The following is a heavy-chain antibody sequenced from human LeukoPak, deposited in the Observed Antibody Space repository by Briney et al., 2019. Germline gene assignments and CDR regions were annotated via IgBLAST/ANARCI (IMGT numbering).Heavy chain of an antibody. CDR3: ARGVGYSSSTPPVWFDP. D-gene: IGHD6-6*01. J-gene: IGHJ5*02. CDR1: GSTFSSYW. CDR2: IKQDGSEK. Sequence: GGSLRLSCAASGSTFSSYWMSWVRQAPGKGLEWVANIKQDGSEKYYVDSVKGRFTISRDNAKNSLYLQMNSLRAEDTAVYYCARGVGYSSSTPPVWFDPWGQGTLVTVSS. V-gene: IGHV3-7*01.